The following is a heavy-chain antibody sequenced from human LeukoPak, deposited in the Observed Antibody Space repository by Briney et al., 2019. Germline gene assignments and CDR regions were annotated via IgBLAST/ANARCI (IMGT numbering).Heavy chain of an antibody. J-gene: IGHJ3*02. CDR3: ARHTYYYDSSGYHDAFDI. CDR1: GGSISSYY. CDR2: IYYSGST. V-gene: IGHV4-59*08. Sequence: SSETLSLTCTVSGGSISSYYWSWIRQPPGKGLEWIGYIYYSGSTNYNPSLKSRVTISVDTSKNQFSLKLSSVTAADTAVYYCARHTYYYDSSGYHDAFDIWGQGTMVTVSS. D-gene: IGHD3-22*01.